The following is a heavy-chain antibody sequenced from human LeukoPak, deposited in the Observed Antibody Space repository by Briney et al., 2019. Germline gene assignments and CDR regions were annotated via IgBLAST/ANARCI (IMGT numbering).Heavy chain of an antibody. J-gene: IGHJ1*01. CDR2: ISGSGGST. D-gene: IGHD6-13*01. V-gene: IGHV3-23*01. Sequence: GGTLRLSCAASGFTFSSYGMSWVRQAPGKGLEWVSAISGSGGSTYYADSVKGRFTISRDNSKNTLYLQMNSLRAEDTAVYYCAKDHSSMRGYFQHWGQGTLVTVSS. CDR3: AKDHSSMRGYFQH. CDR1: GFTFSSYG.